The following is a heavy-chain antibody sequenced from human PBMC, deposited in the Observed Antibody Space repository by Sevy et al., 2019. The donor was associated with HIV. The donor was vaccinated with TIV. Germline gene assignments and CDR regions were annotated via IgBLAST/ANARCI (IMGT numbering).Heavy chain of an antibody. CDR2: IGGSGVST. D-gene: IGHD5-18*01. J-gene: IGHJ3*02. CDR1: GFPFSSYA. Sequence: GGSLRLSCAASGFPFSSYAMSWVRQAPGKGLEWVSAIGGSGVSTYYADSGKGRFTISRDNSKNTLYLQMNSLRAEDTAVYYCAKDRAAMVGDAFDIWGQGTMVTVSS. CDR3: AKDRAAMVGDAFDI. V-gene: IGHV3-23*01.